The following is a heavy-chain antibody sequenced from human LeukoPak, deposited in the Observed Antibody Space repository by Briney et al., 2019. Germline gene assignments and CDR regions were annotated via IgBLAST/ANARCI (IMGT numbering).Heavy chain of an antibody. CDR2: IIPVFGAA. Sequence: SVKVSCKVSGGTFNNYAYNWVRQAPGQGLEWMGGIIPVFGAANYTQKFQGRVTITTDESTSTAYMDLSSLRSEDTAVYYCARGGGAAAGKTYYYYYMDVWGKGTTVTVSS. D-gene: IGHD6-13*01. CDR1: GGTFNNYA. V-gene: IGHV1-69*05. CDR3: ARGGGAAAGKTYYYYYMDV. J-gene: IGHJ6*03.